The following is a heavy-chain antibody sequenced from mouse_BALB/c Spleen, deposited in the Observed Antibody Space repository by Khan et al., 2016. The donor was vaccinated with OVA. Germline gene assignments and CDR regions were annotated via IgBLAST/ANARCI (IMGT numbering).Heavy chain of an antibody. Sequence: EVELVESGGGLVQPGGSRKLSCAASGFTFSDYGMAWVRQAPGKGPVWVAFISNLAYSIYYADTVTGRFTISRENAKNTLYLEMSSLRSEDTAKYYCARSWAMDYWGQGTSVTVSS. J-gene: IGHJ4*01. CDR1: GFTFSDYG. V-gene: IGHV5-15*02. CDR2: ISNLAYSI. CDR3: ARSWAMDY.